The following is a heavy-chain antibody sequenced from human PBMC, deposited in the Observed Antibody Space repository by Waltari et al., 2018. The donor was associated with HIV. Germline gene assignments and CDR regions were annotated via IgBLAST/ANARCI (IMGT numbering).Heavy chain of an antibody. CDR3: AKDGRLGWYGDTGWLDS. J-gene: IGHJ5*01. Sequence: QVHLVESGGGVVQPGRSLRLSCVTSGFTFRDYAFHWVRQAPGKGLEWLAAISYDGTNQYYAKSVRGRFIISRDDATNTVHLQMGSLRDEDTAMYFCAKDGRLGWYGDTGWLDSWGRGSQVTVSS. V-gene: IGHV3-30*15. CDR2: ISYDGTNQ. D-gene: IGHD3-10*01. CDR1: GFTFRDYA.